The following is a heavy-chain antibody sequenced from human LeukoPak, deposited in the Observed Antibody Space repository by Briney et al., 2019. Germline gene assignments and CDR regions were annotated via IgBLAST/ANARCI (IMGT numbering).Heavy chain of an antibody. CDR1: GFTFSSYA. D-gene: IGHD3-3*01. J-gene: IGHJ4*02. V-gene: IGHV3-23*01. Sequence: GGSLRLSCAASGFTFSSYAMSWVRQAPGKGLEWVSAISGSGGSTYYADSVKGRFTISRDNSKNTLYLQMNSLRAEDTAVYYCARDWAVLRFLEWLFFFDYWGQGTLVTVSS. CDR2: ISGSGGST. CDR3: ARDWAVLRFLEWLFFFDY.